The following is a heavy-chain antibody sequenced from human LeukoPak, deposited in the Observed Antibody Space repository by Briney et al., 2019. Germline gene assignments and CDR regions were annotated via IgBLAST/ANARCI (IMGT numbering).Heavy chain of an antibody. CDR3: AREWGPWSTMTSGGDAFDI. Sequence: SETLSLTCTVSGGSISSGSYYWSWIRQHPGKGLEWIGYIYYSGSTYYNPSLKSRVTISVDTSKNQFSLKLSSVTAADTAVYYCAREWGPWSTMTSGGDAFDIWGQGTMVTVSS. CDR1: GGSISSGSYY. J-gene: IGHJ3*02. CDR2: IYYSGST. V-gene: IGHV4-31*03. D-gene: IGHD2-15*01.